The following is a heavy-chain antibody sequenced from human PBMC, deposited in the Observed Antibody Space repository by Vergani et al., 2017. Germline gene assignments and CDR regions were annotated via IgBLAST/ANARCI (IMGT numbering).Heavy chain of an antibody. Sequence: EVQLVESGGGLVKPGGSLRLSCAASGFTFSSYSMNWVRQAPGKGLEWVSSISSSSSYIYYADSVKGRFTISRDNAKNSLYLQMNSLRAEDTAVYYCARDYSLTGYVDYWGQGTLVTVSS. V-gene: IGHV3-21*01. CDR3: ARDYSLTGYVDY. D-gene: IGHD3-9*01. CDR2: ISSSSSYI. CDR1: GFTFSSYS. J-gene: IGHJ4*02.